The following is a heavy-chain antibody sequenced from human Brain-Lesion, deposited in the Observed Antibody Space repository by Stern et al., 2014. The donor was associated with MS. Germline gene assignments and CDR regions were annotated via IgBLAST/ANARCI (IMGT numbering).Heavy chain of an antibody. CDR3: ARASAPLYSGNWFDS. CDR1: GDSISRDNYF. J-gene: IGHJ5*01. CDR2: IHASGST. D-gene: IGHD5-18*01. V-gene: IGHV4-61*02. Sequence: QVQLQQWGPGLVKPSQTLSVTCTVSGDSISRDNYFWSWIRQAAGKRLEWIGRIHASGSTFYNPSLKGRVTISVDPSKTQFSLKLNSVTAEDTAVYYCARASAPLYSGNWFDSWGQGTLVSVSS.